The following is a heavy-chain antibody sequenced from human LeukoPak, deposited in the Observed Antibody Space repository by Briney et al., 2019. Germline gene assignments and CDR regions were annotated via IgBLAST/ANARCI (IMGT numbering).Heavy chain of an antibody. CDR3: AKDAEHSSGWYPGN. CDR2: ILFDGNNK. Sequence: GRSLRLSCAASGFTFSTYGMHWVRQAPGKGLEWVAVILFDGNNKYYADSVRGRFTISRDNSKNTLYLQMNSLRNEDTAVYYCAKDAEHSSGWYPGNWGQGTLVIVSS. J-gene: IGHJ4*02. CDR1: GFTFSTYG. D-gene: IGHD6-13*01. V-gene: IGHV3-30*18.